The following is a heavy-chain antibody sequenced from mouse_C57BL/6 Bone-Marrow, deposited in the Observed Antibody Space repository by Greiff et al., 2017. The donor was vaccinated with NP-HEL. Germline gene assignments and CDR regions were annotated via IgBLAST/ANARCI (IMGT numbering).Heavy chain of an antibody. V-gene: IGHV1-81*01. Sequence: QVQLKQSGAELARPGASVKLSCKASGYTFTSYGISWVKQRTGQGLEWIGEIYPRSGNTYYNEKFKGKATLTADKSSSTAYMELRSLTSEDSAVYFCARRAYGSSYGGVWGTGTTVTVSS. J-gene: IGHJ1*03. CDR2: IYPRSGNT. CDR1: GYTFTSYG. D-gene: IGHD1-1*01. CDR3: ARRAYGSSYGGV.